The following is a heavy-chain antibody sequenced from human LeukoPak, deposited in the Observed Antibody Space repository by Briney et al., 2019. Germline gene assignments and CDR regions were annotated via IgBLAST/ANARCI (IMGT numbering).Heavy chain of an antibody. D-gene: IGHD3-22*01. J-gene: IGHJ4*02. CDR1: GGSISSGGYY. CDR2: IYYSGST. Sequence: SETLSLTCTVSGGSISSGGYYWSWIRQRPGKGLEWIGYIYYSGSTYYNPSLKSRVTISVDTSKNQFSLKLSSVTAADTAVYYCARGYYDSSGYKTNDYWGQGTLVTVSS. CDR3: ARGYYDSSGYKTNDY. V-gene: IGHV4-31*03.